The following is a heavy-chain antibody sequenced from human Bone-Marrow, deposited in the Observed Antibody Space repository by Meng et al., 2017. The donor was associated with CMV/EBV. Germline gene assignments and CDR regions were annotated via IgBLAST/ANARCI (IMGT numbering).Heavy chain of an antibody. V-gene: IGHV3-7*01. CDR2: IKQDGTEK. CDR1: GFTFSSYW. Sequence: AGSLRLSCAVSGFTFSSYWMSWVRQAPGKGLEWVANIKQDGTEKYYVDSVKGRFTISRDNAKNPAHLQMNSLSAEDTAVYYCARDRTVVVPVASIAHHYYYGMDVWGQGTTVTVSS. J-gene: IGHJ6*02. D-gene: IGHD2-2*01. CDR3: ARDRTVVVPVASIAHHYYYGMDV.